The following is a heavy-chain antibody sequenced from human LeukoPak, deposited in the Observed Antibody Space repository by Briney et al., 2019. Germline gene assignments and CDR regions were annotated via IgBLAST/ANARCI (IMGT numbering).Heavy chain of an antibody. CDR2: IYSGGST. CDR1: GFTVSSNY. V-gene: IGHV3-66*01. D-gene: IGHD6-25*01. Sequence: GGSLRLPCAASGFTVSSNYMTWVRQAPGKGLEWVSVIYSGGSTYYADSVKGRFTISRDNSKNTLYLQINSLRAEDTAVYYCARDKAAYWYFDLWGRGTLVTVSS. J-gene: IGHJ2*01. CDR3: ARDKAAYWYFDL.